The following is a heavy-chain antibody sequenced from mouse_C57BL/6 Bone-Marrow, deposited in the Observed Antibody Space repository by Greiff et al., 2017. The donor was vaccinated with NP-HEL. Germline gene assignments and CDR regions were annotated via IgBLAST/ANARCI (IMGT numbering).Heavy chain of an antibody. CDR1: GFTFSSYT. CDR3: ARPLIYYEYAWFAY. Sequence: EVKLMESGGGLVKPGGSLKLSCAASGFTFSSYTMSWVRQTPEKRLEWVATISGGGGNTYYPDSVKGRFTISRDNAKNTLYLQMSSLRSEDTALYYCARPLIYYEYAWFAYWGQETLVTVSA. CDR2: ISGGGGNT. V-gene: IGHV5-9*01. J-gene: IGHJ3*01. D-gene: IGHD2-4*01.